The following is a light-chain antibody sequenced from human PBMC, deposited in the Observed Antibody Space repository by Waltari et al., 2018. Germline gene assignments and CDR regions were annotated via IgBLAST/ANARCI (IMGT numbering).Light chain of an antibody. CDR1: LGSIPRTYY. J-gene: IGLJ2*01. CDR3: LMYMGSGIWV. V-gene: IGLV8-61*01. Sequence: QTVVTQEPSLSVSPGGTVTRTCALSLGSIPRTYYVSWYRQTPGQAPRTLIYKINSRSAGVPDRFSGSFLGNKAALTITGAQADDESDYYCLMYMGSGIWVFGGGTKVTVL. CDR2: KIN.